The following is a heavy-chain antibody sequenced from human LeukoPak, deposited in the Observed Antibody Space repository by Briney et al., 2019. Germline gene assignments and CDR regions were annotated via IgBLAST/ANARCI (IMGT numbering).Heavy chain of an antibody. CDR3: ARGYCSSTSCQSGDY. CDR2: IIPIFGTA. D-gene: IGHD2-2*01. J-gene: IGHJ4*02. V-gene: IGHV1-69*05. CDR1: GGTFSSYA. Sequence: ASVKVSCKASGGTFSSYAISWVRQAPGQGLEWMGGIIPIFGTANYAQKFQGRVTITTDESTSTAYMELSSLRSEDTAVYYCARGYCSSTSCQSGDYWGQGTLVTVSS.